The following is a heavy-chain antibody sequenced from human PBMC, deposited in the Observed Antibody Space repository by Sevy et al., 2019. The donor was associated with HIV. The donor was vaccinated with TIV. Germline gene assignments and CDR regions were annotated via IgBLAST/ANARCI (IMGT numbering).Heavy chain of an antibody. CDR1: GYTFTSYG. CDR2: ISAYNGNT. D-gene: IGHD3-3*01. J-gene: IGHJ4*02. Sequence: ASVKVSCKASGYTFTSYGISWVRQAPGQGLEWMGWISAYNGNTNYAQKLQGRVTMTTDTSTSTAYMELRSLRSDDTAVYYCARDRGDFWSGYYEGYFDYWGQRTLVTVSS. V-gene: IGHV1-18*01. CDR3: ARDRGDFWSGYYEGYFDY.